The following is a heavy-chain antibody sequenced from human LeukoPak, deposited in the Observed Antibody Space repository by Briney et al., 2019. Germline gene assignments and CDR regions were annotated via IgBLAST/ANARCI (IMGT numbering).Heavy chain of an antibody. CDR2: ISGSGGRP. CDR1: GVTLSNYG. J-gene: IGHJ4*02. V-gene: IGHV3-23*01. CDR3: AKRGVVIRVILVGFHKEAYYFDS. D-gene: IGHD3-22*01. Sequence: GSLRLSCAVSGVTLSNYGMAWVRQAPGKGLEWVAGISGSGGRPNYADSVKGRLTISRDNAKNTLYLQMNSLRAEDTAVYFCAKRGVVIRVILVGFHKEAYYFDSWGQGALVSVSS.